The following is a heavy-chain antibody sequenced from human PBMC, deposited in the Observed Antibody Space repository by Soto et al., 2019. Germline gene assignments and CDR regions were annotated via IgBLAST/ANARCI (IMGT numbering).Heavy chain of an antibody. CDR1: GFTFGDYA. D-gene: IGHD6-13*01. V-gene: IGHV3-49*03. CDR3: TRGEAIAAAPLSGMDV. Sequence: PGGSLRLSCTASGFTFGDYAMSWFRQAPGKGLEWVGFIRSKAYGGTTEYAASVKGRFTISRDDSKSIAYLQMNSLKTEDTAVYYCTRGEAIAAAPLSGMDVWGQGTTVTVSS. CDR2: IRSKAYGGTT. J-gene: IGHJ6*02.